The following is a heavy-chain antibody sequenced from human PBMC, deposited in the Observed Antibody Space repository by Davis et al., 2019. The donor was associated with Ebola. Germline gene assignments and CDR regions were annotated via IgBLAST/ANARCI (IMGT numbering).Heavy chain of an antibody. CDR1: GFTFSGSA. Sequence: GESLKISCAASGFTFSGSAMHWVRQASGKGLEWVGRIRSKANSYATAYVASVKGRFTISRDDSKNTAYLQMNSLKTEDTAVYYCTSTHSSSVDYWGQGTLVTVSS. J-gene: IGHJ4*02. D-gene: IGHD6-13*01. V-gene: IGHV3-73*01. CDR3: TSTHSSSVDY. CDR2: IRSKANSYAT.